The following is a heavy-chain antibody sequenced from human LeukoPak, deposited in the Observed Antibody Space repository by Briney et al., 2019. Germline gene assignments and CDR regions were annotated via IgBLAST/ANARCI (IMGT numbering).Heavy chain of an antibody. CDR2: INHSGST. Sequence: SETLSLTCAVYGGSFSGYYWSWIRQPPGKGLEWIGEINHSGSTNYNPSLKSRVTISVDMSKNQFSLKLSSVTAADTAVYYCARLWFGEEINWFDPWGQGTLVTVSS. CDR3: ARLWFGEEINWFDP. D-gene: IGHD3-10*01. J-gene: IGHJ5*02. V-gene: IGHV4-34*01. CDR1: GGSFSGYY.